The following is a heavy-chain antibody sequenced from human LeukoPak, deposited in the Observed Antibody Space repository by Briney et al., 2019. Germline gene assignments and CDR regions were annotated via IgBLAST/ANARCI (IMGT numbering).Heavy chain of an antibody. V-gene: IGHV4-4*07. CDR3: ARERSGEMATIIDY. Sequence: SETLSLTCTVSVGSISSYYWSWIRQPAGKGLEWIGRIYTSGSTNYNPSLKSRVTMSVDTSKNQFSLKLSSVTAADTAVYYCARERSGEMATIIDYWGQGTLVTVSS. CDR1: VGSISSYY. D-gene: IGHD5-24*01. J-gene: IGHJ4*02. CDR2: IYTSGST.